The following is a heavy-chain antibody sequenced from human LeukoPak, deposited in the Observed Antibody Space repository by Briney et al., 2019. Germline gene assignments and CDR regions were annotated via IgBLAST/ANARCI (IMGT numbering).Heavy chain of an antibody. CDR1: GFTVSSYN. CDR3: ARVLTQYWGFYYMDV. CDR2: ICSSSSTI. V-gene: IGHV3-48*01. D-gene: IGHD2-8*02. J-gene: IGHJ6*03. Sequence: GVSLRLSCAASGFTVSSYNMNWVPQAPGKGLVWFSYICSSSSTIDYADSVKGRLTISRDNAKNSLYLQMNSLRAEDTGVYYCARVLTQYWGFYYMDVWDKGTTVSVSS.